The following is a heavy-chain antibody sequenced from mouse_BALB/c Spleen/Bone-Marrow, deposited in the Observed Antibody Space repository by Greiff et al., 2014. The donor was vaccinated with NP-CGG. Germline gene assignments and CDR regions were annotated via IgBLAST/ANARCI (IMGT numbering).Heavy chain of an antibody. Sequence: EVQRVESGAELVRPGALVKLSCKASGFNIKDYYMHWVKQRPEQGLEWIGWIDPENGNTIYDPKFQGKASITADTSSNTAYLQLSSLTSEDTAVYYSAPIYDGYYVAWFAYWGQGTLVTVSA. CDR3: APIYDGYYVAWFAY. J-gene: IGHJ3*01. D-gene: IGHD2-3*01. CDR2: IDPENGNT. V-gene: IGHV14-1*02. CDR1: GFNIKDYY.